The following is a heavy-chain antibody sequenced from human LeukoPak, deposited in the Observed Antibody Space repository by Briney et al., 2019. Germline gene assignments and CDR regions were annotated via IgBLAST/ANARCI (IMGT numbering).Heavy chain of an antibody. V-gene: IGHV4-61*02. D-gene: IGHD6-13*01. J-gene: IGHJ4*02. CDR3: ARVERGVAAAAFGY. CDR2: IYTSGST. Sequence: PSQTLSLTCTVSGGSISSGSYYWNWIRQPAGKGLEWIGRIYTSGSTNYNPSLKSRVTMSVDTSKNQFSLKLSSVTAADTAVYYCARVERGVAAAAFGYWGQGTLVTVSS. CDR1: GGSISSGSYY.